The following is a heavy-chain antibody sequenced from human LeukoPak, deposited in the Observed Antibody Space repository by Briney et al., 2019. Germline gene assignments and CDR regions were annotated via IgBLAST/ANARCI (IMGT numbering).Heavy chain of an antibody. D-gene: IGHD3-22*01. CDR3: ASINYYDSSGTPDY. CDR1: GYTFTGYY. V-gene: IGHV1-2*02. Sequence: GASVKVSCKASGYTFTGYYMHWVRQAPGQGLEWMGWINPNSGGTNYAQKFQGRVTMTRDTSISTAYMELSRLRSDDTAVYYCASINYYDSSGTPDYWGQGTLVTVSS. CDR2: INPNSGGT. J-gene: IGHJ4*02.